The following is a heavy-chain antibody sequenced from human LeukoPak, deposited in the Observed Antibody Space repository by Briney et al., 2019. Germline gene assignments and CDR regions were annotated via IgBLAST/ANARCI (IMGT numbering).Heavy chain of an antibody. CDR3: ARDGSSWYRHWFDP. CDR2: IYTSGST. Sequence: SETLSLTCTVSGGPISSYYWSWIRQPAGKGLEWIGRIYTSGSTNYNPSLKSRVTMSVDTSKNQFSLKLSSVTAADTAVYYCARDGSSWYRHWFDPWGQGTLVTVSS. CDR1: GGPISSYY. J-gene: IGHJ5*02. V-gene: IGHV4-4*07. D-gene: IGHD6-13*01.